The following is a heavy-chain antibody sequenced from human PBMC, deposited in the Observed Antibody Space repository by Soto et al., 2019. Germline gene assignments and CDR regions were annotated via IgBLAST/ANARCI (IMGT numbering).Heavy chain of an antibody. V-gene: IGHV4-59*01. D-gene: IGHD3-10*01. CDR2: IYYSGST. Sequence: PSETLSLTCTVSGGSISSYYWSWIRQPPGKGLEWIGYIYYSGSTNYNPSLKSRVTISVDTSKNQFSLKLSSVTAADTAVYYCARASLEYYYGSGSTNWFDPWGQGTLVTVSS. J-gene: IGHJ5*02. CDR3: ARASLEYYYGSGSTNWFDP. CDR1: GGSISSYY.